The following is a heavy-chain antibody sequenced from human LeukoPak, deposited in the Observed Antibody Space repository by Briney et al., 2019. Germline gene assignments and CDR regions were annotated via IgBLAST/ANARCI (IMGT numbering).Heavy chain of an antibody. CDR2: IYYTGGT. V-gene: IGHV4-39*02. Sequence: SSETLSLTCSVSGGSITSSSYYWGWIRQPPEKGLEWIGSIYYTGGTSYSPSLKSRVTMSVDTSKNQFSLKLSSVTAADTAVYYCAREEDYYGSGNGGGFDYWGQGTLVTVSS. D-gene: IGHD3-10*01. CDR3: AREEDYYGSGNGGGFDY. J-gene: IGHJ4*02. CDR1: GGSITSSSYY.